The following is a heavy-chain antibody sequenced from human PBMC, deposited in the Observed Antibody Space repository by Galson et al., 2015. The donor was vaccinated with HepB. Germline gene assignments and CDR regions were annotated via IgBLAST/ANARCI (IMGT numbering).Heavy chain of an antibody. Sequence: SVKVSCKASGGTFSSYAISWVRQAPGQGLEWMGGIIPIFGTANCAQKFQGRVTITADKSTSTAYMELSSLRSEDTAMYYCARRWYSTSWSYFDYWGQGTLVTVSS. J-gene: IGHJ4*02. V-gene: IGHV1-69*06. CDR2: IIPIFGTA. D-gene: IGHD6-13*01. CDR1: GGTFSSYA. CDR3: ARRWYSTSWSYFDY.